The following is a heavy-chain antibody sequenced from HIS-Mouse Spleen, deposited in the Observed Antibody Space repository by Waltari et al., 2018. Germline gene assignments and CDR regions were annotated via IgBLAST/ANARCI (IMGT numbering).Heavy chain of an antibody. Sequence: QVQLVESGGGVVQPGRSLRLSCAASGFTFSSYAMHWVRRAPGKGLEWVAVISYDGSNKYYADSVKGRFTISRDNSKNTLYLQMNSLRAEDTAVYYCARDLLTMIVVEITPPTSYWGQGTLVTVSS. CDR1: GFTFSSYA. CDR2: ISYDGSNK. V-gene: IGHV3-30-3*01. J-gene: IGHJ4*02. D-gene: IGHD3-22*01. CDR3: ARDLLTMIVVEITPPTSY.